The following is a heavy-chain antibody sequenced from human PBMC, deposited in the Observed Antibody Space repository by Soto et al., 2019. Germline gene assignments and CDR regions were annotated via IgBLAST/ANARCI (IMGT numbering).Heavy chain of an antibody. CDR1: GFTFSSYG. CDR2: IWYDGSNK. D-gene: IGHD2-8*01. Sequence: QVQLVESGGGVVQPGRSLRLYCAASGFTFSSYGMHWVRQAPGKGLEWVTLIWYDGSNKYYADSVKGRFTISRDNSKNTLYLQMNSLRAEDTAVYYCAREDRNGYFDYWGQGTLVTVSS. CDR3: AREDRNGYFDY. V-gene: IGHV3-33*01. J-gene: IGHJ4*02.